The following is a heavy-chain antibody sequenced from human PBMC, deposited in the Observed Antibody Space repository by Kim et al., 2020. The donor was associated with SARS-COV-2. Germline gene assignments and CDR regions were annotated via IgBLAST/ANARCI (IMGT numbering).Heavy chain of an antibody. V-gene: IGHV3-11*06. CDR1: LFISSYYI. Sequence: GGSLRLSFSSSLFISSYYIMSLILQPPFNFLYFFSYIITIITVANYSYSLNCLFTISRYYSNNSVYLQMNSLRAEDTAVYYCARHLKLDWELPYFDYWGQGTLVTV. D-gene: IGHD1-7*01. J-gene: IGHJ4*02. CDR2: IITIITVA. CDR3: ARHLKLDWELPYFDY.